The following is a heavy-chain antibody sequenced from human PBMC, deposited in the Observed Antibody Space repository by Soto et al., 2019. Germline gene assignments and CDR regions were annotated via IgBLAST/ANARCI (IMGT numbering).Heavy chain of an antibody. CDR3: AKGGTAETSTGDAFDL. V-gene: IGHV3-23*01. J-gene: IGHJ3*01. CDR2: VRGTGRTT. D-gene: IGHD2-8*02. Sequence: EVQLLESGGGLVQPGGSLRLSCAASGFAFRDYAMTWVRRAPAKGLEWVSTVRGTGRTTHYPDSVQGRFTISRDNSKNTVFLQVNALRAEDTASYHCAKGGTAETSTGDAFDLWGRGTIVSFSS. CDR1: GFAFRDYA.